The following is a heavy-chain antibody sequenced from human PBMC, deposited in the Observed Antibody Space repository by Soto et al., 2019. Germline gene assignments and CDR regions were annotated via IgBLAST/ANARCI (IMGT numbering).Heavy chain of an antibody. CDR3: ARGPKYYDFWSGSALMNYYYGMDV. Sequence: SETLSLTCAVYGGSFSGYYWSWIRQPPGKGLEWIGEINHSGSTNYNPSLKSRVTISVDTSKNQFSLKLSSVTAADTAVYYCARGPKYYDFWSGSALMNYYYGMDVWGQGTTVTVSS. V-gene: IGHV4-34*01. CDR1: GGSFSGYY. J-gene: IGHJ6*02. CDR2: INHSGST. D-gene: IGHD3-3*01.